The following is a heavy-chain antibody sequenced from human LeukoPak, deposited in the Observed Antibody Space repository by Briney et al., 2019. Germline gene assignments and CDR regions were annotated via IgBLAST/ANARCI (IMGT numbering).Heavy chain of an antibody. CDR2: IRSKAYGGTT. CDR1: GFTFGEYA. D-gene: IGHD6-13*01. J-gene: IGHJ3*02. V-gene: IGHV3-49*03. CDR3: TRGPRIIADDAFDI. Sequence: GGSLRLSCTAAGFTFGEYAMSWFRQAPGKGREWVVFIRSKAYGGTTEYAASVKGRFTISRDDSKRIAYPQMNSLNTEDTAVYYCTRGPRIIADDAFDIWGQGTMVTVSS.